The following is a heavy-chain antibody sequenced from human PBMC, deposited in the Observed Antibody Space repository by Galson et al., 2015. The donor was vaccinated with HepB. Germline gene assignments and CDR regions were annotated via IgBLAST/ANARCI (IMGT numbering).Heavy chain of an antibody. CDR1: GGTFSSYA. CDR3: ARGKLGYCSGGSCYVLWFDP. V-gene: IGHV1-69*05. D-gene: IGHD2-15*01. Sequence: SVKVSCKASGGTFSSYAISWMRQAPGQGLEWMGGIIPIFGTANYAQKLQGRVTMTTDTSTSTAYMELRSLRSDDTAVYYCARGKLGYCSGGSCYVLWFDPWGQGTLVTVSS. CDR2: IIPIFGTA. J-gene: IGHJ5*02.